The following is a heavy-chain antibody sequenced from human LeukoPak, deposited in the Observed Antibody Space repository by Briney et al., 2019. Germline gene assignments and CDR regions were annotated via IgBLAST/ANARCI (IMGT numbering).Heavy chain of an antibody. CDR2: MNPNSGNT. CDR1: GYTFTSYD. Sequence: ASVKVSCKASGYTFTSYDINWVRQATGQGLEWMGWMNPNSGNTGYAKKFQGRVTMTRNTSISTAYMELSSLRSEDTAVYYCARGEVDTTQGWFDPWGQGTLVTVSS. CDR3: ARGEVDTTQGWFDP. J-gene: IGHJ5*02. D-gene: IGHD1-1*01. V-gene: IGHV1-8*01.